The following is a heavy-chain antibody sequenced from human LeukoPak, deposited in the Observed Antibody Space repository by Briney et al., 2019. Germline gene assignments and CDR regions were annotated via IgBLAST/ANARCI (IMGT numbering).Heavy chain of an antibody. CDR2: MNPNSGNT. CDR3: ARVGAGTLRYYYGMDV. V-gene: IGHV1-8*01. Sequence: ASVKVSCKASGYTFTSYDINWVRQATGQVLEWMGWMNPNSGNTGYAQKFQGRVTMTRNTSISTAYMELSSLRSEDTAVYYCARVGAGTLRYYYGMDVWGQGTTVTVSS. D-gene: IGHD6-19*01. CDR1: GYTFTSYD. J-gene: IGHJ6*02.